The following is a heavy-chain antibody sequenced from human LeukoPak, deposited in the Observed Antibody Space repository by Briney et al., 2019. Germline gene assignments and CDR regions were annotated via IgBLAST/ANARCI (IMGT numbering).Heavy chain of an antibody. CDR2: LSGSGDST. Sequence: GGALRLSCAASGFTFSSYAMSWVRHAPGKGLEWLSALSGSGDSTYYADSVKGRFIITRDNSKNTLSLQMSSLRADDTAIYYCATQKGRTVATEWGQGTLVTVSS. CDR1: GFTFSSYA. J-gene: IGHJ4*02. V-gene: IGHV3-23*01. CDR3: ATQKGRTVATE. D-gene: IGHD5-12*01.